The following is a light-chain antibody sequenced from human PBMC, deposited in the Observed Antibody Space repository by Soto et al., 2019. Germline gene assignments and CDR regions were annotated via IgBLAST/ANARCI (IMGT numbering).Light chain of an antibody. Sequence: QSVLTQSPSASATPGQRVTISCSGGRSNIGTYAVNWYQQLPGTAPTLLIFRNHQRPSGVPDRFSGSKSGTSASLAISGPQSEDEADYYCAAWDDSLRAVVFGVGTKLTVL. CDR2: RNH. CDR3: AAWDDSLRAVV. V-gene: IGLV1-44*01. CDR1: RSNIGTYA. J-gene: IGLJ2*01.